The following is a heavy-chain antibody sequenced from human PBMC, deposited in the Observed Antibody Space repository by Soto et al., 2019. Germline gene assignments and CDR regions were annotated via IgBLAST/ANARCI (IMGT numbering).Heavy chain of an antibody. CDR2: IYYSGTT. J-gene: IGHJ5*02. CDR1: GGSISSTFYY. D-gene: IGHD1-26*01. Sequence: QLQLQESGPGLVKPSETLSLTCSLSGGSISSTFYYWGWIRQPPGKGLEWIGSIYYSGTTFYNPSLKGRITIPVDTSKNQFSLRVTSVTATDTAVYFCARQKWEQPKWFDPWGQGTLVTVSS. V-gene: IGHV4-39*01. CDR3: ARQKWEQPKWFDP.